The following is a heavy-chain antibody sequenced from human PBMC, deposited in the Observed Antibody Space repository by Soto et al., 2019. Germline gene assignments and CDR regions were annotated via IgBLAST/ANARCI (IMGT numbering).Heavy chain of an antibody. V-gene: IGHV4-30-2*06. Sequence: SETLSLTCAVSGGSITSGGYSWSWIRQSPGQGLEWIGYIYQGGSAYYNPALKTRVTILLDRSKNQFSLNLTSVTAADTAVYYCARSFYGVDLWGQGTPVTSPQ. CDR3: ARSFYGVDL. CDR1: GGSITSGGYS. CDR2: IYQGGSA. J-gene: IGHJ6*01.